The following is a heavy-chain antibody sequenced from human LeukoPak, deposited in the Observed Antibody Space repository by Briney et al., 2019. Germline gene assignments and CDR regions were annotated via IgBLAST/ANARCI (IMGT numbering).Heavy chain of an antibody. CDR2: IYTSGST. Sequence: SETLFLTCTVSGGSISSGSYYWSWIRQPAGKGLEWIGRIYTSGSTNYNPSLKSRVTISVDTSKNQFSLKLSSVTAADTAVYYCARDFGGYYPIDAFDIWGQGTMVTVSS. CDR3: ARDFGGYYPIDAFDI. CDR1: GGSISSGSYY. V-gene: IGHV4-61*02. D-gene: IGHD3-22*01. J-gene: IGHJ3*02.